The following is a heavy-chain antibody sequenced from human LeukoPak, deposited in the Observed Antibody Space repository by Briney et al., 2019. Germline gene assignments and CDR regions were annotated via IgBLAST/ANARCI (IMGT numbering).Heavy chain of an antibody. CDR2: ISYDGINR. CDR3: ARRRIPDRAAAALAY. V-gene: IGHV3-30*01. D-gene: IGHD6-13*01. CDR1: GFTFSSYA. J-gene: IGHJ4*02. Sequence: GGSLRLSCAASGFTFSSYAMHWVRQAPGKGLEWVAVISYDGINRYHADSVKGRFTISRSNSENTLYLQMNSLRPEDTAVYFCARRRIPDRAAAALAYWGQGTLVTVSS.